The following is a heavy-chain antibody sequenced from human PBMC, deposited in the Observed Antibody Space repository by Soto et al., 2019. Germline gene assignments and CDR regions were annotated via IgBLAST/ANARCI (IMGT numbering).Heavy chain of an antibody. D-gene: IGHD3-16*02. J-gene: IGHJ6*01. CDR2: IYYSAST. Sequence: PSVTRSRTCTVSRGSSCRPDHHWTWLHQSPGKGLEWIGAIYYSASTYFNPSLVSRIRISVDTSKNQFSLRLTSVTAADTAVYFCARDYRPPSGGMDVWGQGTTVTVSS. V-gene: IGHV4-30-4*01. CDR1: RGSSCRPDHH. CDR3: ARDYRPPSGGMDV.